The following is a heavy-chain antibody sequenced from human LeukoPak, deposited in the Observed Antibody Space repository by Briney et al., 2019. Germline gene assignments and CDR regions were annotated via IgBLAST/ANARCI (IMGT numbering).Heavy chain of an antibody. J-gene: IGHJ4*02. V-gene: IGHV1-18*01. Sequence: GASGKVSCKASGHTITSYGISWVRQASGQWLEWMGWISAYNGNTNYAQKLQGRVTMTTDTSTSTAYMELRSLRSDDTAVYYCARVSGSYASPTPFDYWGQGTLVTVSS. CDR1: GHTITSYG. D-gene: IGHD1-26*01. CDR2: ISAYNGNT. CDR3: ARVSGSYASPTPFDY.